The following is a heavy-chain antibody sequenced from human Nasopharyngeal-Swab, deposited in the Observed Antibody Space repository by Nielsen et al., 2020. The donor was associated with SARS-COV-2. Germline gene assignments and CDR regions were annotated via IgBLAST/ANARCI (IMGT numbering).Heavy chain of an antibody. D-gene: IGHD1-26*01. CDR2: INHSGST. V-gene: IGHV4-34*01. CDR1: GGSFSGYY. CDR3: ARVLSGSGSLNELVGKDY. J-gene: IGHJ4*02. Sequence: SETLSLTCAVYGGSFSGYYWSWIRQPPGKGLEWIGEINHSGSTNYNPSLKSRVTISVDTSKNQFSLKLSSVTAADTAVYYCARVLSGSGSLNELVGKDYWGQGTLVTVSS.